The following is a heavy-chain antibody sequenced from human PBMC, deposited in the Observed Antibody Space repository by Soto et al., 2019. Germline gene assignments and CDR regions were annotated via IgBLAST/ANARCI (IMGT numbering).Heavy chain of an antibody. V-gene: IGHV4-34*01. J-gene: IGHJ4*02. D-gene: IGHD3-22*01. CDR3: GRYYYDGSGSY. CDR2: INHATVT. Sequence: SETLSLTCAVYGGSFSGYSWSWIRQPPGKGLEWIAEINHATVTNYNPSLKSRVTISVDTSKNHLSLKLSSVTAADTAIYYCGRYYYDGSGSYWGQGTLVTVSS. CDR1: GGSFSGYS.